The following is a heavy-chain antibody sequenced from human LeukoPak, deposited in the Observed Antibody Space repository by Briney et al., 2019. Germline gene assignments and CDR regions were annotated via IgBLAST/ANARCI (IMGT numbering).Heavy chain of an antibody. CDR3: ARGYNWNDEVFWG. V-gene: IGHV1-69*06. D-gene: IGHD1-1*01. CDR1: GGTFSSYA. Sequence: ASVKVSCKASGGTFSSYAISWVRQAPGQGLEWMGGIIPILGTANYAQKFQGRVTITADKSTSTAYMELSSLRSEDTAVYYCARGYNWNDEVFWGWGQGTLVTVSS. J-gene: IGHJ4*02. CDR2: IIPILGTA.